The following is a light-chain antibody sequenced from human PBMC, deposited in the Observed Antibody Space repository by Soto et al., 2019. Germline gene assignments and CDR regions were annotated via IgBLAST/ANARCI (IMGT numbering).Light chain of an antibody. CDR2: ANI. CDR1: SSNIGAGYD. CDR3: QSYDSSLSVV. V-gene: IGLV1-40*01. Sequence: QSVLTQPPSVSGAPGQRVTISCTGSSSNIGAGYDVHWYQQLPGTAPKLLIYANINRPSGVPDRFSGSKSGTSASLAITGLQAEEEGDYYCQSYDSSLSVVFGGGTKVTVL. J-gene: IGLJ2*01.